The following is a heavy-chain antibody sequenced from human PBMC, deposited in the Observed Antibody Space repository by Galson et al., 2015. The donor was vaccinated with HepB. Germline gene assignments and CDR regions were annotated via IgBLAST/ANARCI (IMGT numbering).Heavy chain of an antibody. Sequence: LSLTCTVSGGSISSGDYYWSWIRQPPGKGLEWIGYIYYSGSTYYNPSLKSRVTISVDTSKNQFSLKLSSVTAADTAVYYCARVVPAAMHAFDIWGQGTMVTVSS. J-gene: IGHJ3*02. D-gene: IGHD2-2*01. CDR1: GGSISSGDYY. CDR3: ARVVPAAMHAFDI. CDR2: IYYSGST. V-gene: IGHV4-30-4*01.